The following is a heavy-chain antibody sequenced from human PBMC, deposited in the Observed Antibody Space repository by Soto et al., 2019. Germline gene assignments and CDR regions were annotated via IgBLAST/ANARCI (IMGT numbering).Heavy chain of an antibody. Sequence: PXESLKISCKGSGYSFTSYWVGWVRQMPGKGLEWMGIIYPGDSDTRYSPSFQGQVTISADKSISTAYLQWSSLKASDTAMYYCARYSSTSFYYYYGMDVWGQGTTVTVSS. CDR2: IYPGDSDT. D-gene: IGHD2-2*01. CDR3: ARYSSTSFYYYYGMDV. V-gene: IGHV5-51*01. CDR1: GYSFTSYW. J-gene: IGHJ6*02.